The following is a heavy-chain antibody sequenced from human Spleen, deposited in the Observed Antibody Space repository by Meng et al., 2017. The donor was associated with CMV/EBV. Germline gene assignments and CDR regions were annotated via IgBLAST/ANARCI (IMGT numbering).Heavy chain of an antibody. CDR3: ARDWLGYCSSTSCPNWFDP. CDR1: SGSYY. CDR2: IYYSGST. Sequence: SGSYYGSWIRPPPGKGLEWIGYIYYSGSTNYNPSLKSRVTISVDTSKNQFSLKLSSVTAADTAVYYCARDWLGYCSSTSCPNWFDPWGQGTLVTVSS. J-gene: IGHJ5*02. V-gene: IGHV4-61*01. D-gene: IGHD2-2*01.